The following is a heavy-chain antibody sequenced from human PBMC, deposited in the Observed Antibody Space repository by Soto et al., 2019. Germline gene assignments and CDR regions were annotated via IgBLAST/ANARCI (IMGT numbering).Heavy chain of an antibody. CDR3: ARVGSTNYFDY. J-gene: IGHJ4*02. V-gene: IGHV3-66*01. D-gene: IGHD1-1*01. CDR2: IYSGGST. Sequence: GGSLRLSCAASGFTVSSNYMSWVRQAPGKGLEWVSVIYSGGSTYYADSVKGRFTISRDNSKNTLFLQMNSLRAEDTAVYYCARVGSTNYFDYWGQGTLVTVPQ. CDR1: GFTVSSNY.